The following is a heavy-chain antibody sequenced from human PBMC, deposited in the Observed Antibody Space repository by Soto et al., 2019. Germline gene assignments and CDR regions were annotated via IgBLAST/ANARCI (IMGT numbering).Heavy chain of an antibody. J-gene: IGHJ3*02. CDR3: ARDLGAYGVSAFDM. D-gene: IGHD4-17*01. CDR1: GFSFSDHG. Sequence: QVQLVETGGGVVQPGRSLRLSCAASGFSFSDHGMHWVRQAPVKGLEWVAVIWHDGSNKYYADSVRGRFTVSRDNSENTLYLQMNSLSAEDTAVYYSARDLGAYGVSAFDMWGQGTMVTVSS. V-gene: IGHV3-33*01. CDR2: IWHDGSNK.